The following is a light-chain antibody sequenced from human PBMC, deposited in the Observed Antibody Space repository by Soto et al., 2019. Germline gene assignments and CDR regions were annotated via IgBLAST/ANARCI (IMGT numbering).Light chain of an antibody. CDR2: SNN. J-gene: IGLJ1*01. CDR1: SSNIGSNY. Sequence: QSVLTQPRSASGTPGQSVTISCSGSSSNIGSNYVYWYQQLPGTAPKLLIYSNNQRPSGVPDRFSGSKSGTSASLAISAIRSADEADYYCAAWDASLSAYYVFGNGKKVTV. V-gene: IGLV1-47*02. CDR3: AAWDASLSAYYV.